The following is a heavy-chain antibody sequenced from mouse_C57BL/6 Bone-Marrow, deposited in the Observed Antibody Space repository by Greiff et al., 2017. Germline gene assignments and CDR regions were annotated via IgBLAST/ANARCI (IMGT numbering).Heavy chain of an antibody. CDR1: GISITTGNYR. J-gene: IGHJ4*01. CDR3: ARSYYYGSSHDAMDY. CDR2: IYYSGTI. D-gene: IGHD1-1*01. V-gene: IGHV3-5*01. Sequence: EVKLMESGPGLVKPSQTVFLTCTVTGISITTGNYRWSWIRQFPGNKLEWIGYIYYSGTITYNPSLTSRTTITSDTPKNQFFLEMNSLTAEDTATYYCARSYYYGSSHDAMDYWGQGTSVTVSS.